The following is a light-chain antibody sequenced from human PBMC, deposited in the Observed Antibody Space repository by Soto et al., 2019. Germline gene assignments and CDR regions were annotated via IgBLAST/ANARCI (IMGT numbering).Light chain of an antibody. CDR1: NSDVGRYNY. V-gene: IGLV2-11*01. J-gene: IGLJ1*01. Sequence: QSALTQPRSVPGSPGQSVTISCTGTNSDVGRYNYVSWYQQYPGKVPKLMIYDVSKRSSGVPDRFSGSKSGNTASLTISGLQAEDEADYYCCSYADSFYVFGSGTKLTVL. CDR2: DVS. CDR3: CSYADSFYV.